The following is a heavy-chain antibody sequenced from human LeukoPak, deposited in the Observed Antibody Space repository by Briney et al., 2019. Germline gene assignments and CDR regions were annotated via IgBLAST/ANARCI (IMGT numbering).Heavy chain of an antibody. D-gene: IGHD2-2*01. V-gene: IGHV3-48*04. J-gene: IGHJ6*02. CDR2: ISSSGSTI. CDR3: ARFSVVPAARYYYYGMDV. CDR1: GFTFSSYS. Sequence: GGSLRLSCAASGFTFSSYSMNWVRQAPGKGLEWVSYISSSGSTIYYADSVKGRFTISRDNAKNSLYLQMNSLRAEDTAVYYCARFSVVPAARYYYYGMDVWGQGTTVTVSS.